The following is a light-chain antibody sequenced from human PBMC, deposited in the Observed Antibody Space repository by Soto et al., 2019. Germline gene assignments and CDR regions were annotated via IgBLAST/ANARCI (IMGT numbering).Light chain of an antibody. CDR1: ESIARH. CDR3: QQSYSALSIT. V-gene: IGKV1-39*01. J-gene: IGKJ5*01. CDR2: AAS. Sequence: DIQMTQSPSSLSASVGDRVTITCRASESIARHLNWYQQKPGKAPKLLIYAASSLQNGVPSRFRGGGSGTEFTLTISNLHPEDFATYSCQQSYSALSITLGQGTRLEIK.